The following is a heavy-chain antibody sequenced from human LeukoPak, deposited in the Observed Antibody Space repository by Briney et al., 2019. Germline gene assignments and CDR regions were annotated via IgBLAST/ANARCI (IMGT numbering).Heavy chain of an antibody. CDR3: AREDRYCSSTSCSGNAFDI. Sequence: GGSLRLSCAASGFTFNNYSMKWFRQAPGKGLEWVSSISSSSIYIYYADSLKGRFTISRDNAKNSLYLQMNSLRAEDTAVYYCAREDRYCSSTSCSGNAFDIWGQGTMVTVSS. V-gene: IGHV3-21*01. J-gene: IGHJ3*02. D-gene: IGHD2-2*01. CDR1: GFTFNNYS. CDR2: ISSSSIYI.